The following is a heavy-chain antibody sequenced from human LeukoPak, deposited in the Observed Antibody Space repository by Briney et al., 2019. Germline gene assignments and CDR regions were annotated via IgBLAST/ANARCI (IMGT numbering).Heavy chain of an antibody. CDR2: IWYDGNNK. D-gene: IGHD6-19*01. Sequence: GGSLRLSCAASGFTFSNYGMHWVRQAPGKGLEWMTTIWYDGNNKYYADSVKGRFSISRDNSKNTLYLQMNSLRVEDTAVYYCARDPIAVAGTVVGYFDYWGQGTLVTVSS. CDR3: ARDPIAVAGTVVGYFDY. CDR1: GFTFSNYG. J-gene: IGHJ4*02. V-gene: IGHV3-33*01.